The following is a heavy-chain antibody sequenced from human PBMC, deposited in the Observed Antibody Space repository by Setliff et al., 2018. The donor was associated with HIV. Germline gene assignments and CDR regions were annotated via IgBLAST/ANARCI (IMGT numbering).Heavy chain of an antibody. J-gene: IGHJ4*02. CDR1: GGSMSTGRYN. D-gene: IGHD3-10*01. V-gene: IGHV4-39*01. CDR3: ARHFFVSRGATLLKSPAYSDS. Sequence: KTSETLSLTCTVSGGSMSTGRYNWGWIRQPPGKGLEWIGTIHYGGGTSYTPTLESRLTISVDTSMKQFSLNLNSVTAADTAIYYCARHFFVSRGATLLKSPAYSDSWGQGTVVTVSS. CDR2: IHYGGGT.